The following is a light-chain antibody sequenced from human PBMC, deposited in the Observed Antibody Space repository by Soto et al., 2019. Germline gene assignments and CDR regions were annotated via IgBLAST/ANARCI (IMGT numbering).Light chain of an antibody. Sequence: IVMTQSPATLSVSPGERATLSCRASQTIDNKLAWYQQRPGQAPRLLIYGASTRATGIPAWFCGSGSGTEFTLTISGVQPEYCGVYYCQQDKAWRTFGQGTNVDIK. J-gene: IGKJ1*01. CDR2: GAS. CDR1: QTIDNK. CDR3: QQDKAWRT. V-gene: IGKV3-15*01.